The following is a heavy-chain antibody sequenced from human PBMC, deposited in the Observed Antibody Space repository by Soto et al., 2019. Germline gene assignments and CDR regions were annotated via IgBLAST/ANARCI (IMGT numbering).Heavy chain of an antibody. CDR1: GFTFSSYS. D-gene: IGHD2-15*01. Sequence: GGSLRLSCAASGFTFSSYSMNWVRQAPGKGLEWVSSISSSSSYIYYADSVKGRFTISRDNAKNSLYLQMNSLRADDTAVYYCARVGGGYGNYYFDYWGQGTLVTVSS. V-gene: IGHV3-21*01. J-gene: IGHJ4*02. CDR2: ISSSSSYI. CDR3: ARVGGGYGNYYFDY.